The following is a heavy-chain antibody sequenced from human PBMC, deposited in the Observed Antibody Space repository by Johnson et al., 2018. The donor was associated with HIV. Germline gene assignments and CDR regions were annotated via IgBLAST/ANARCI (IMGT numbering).Heavy chain of an antibody. J-gene: IGHJ3*02. CDR1: GFTFSDYY. D-gene: IGHD1-26*01. CDR2: ISSSGSTI. CDR3: AKVRWELSSIGAFDI. Sequence: QVLLVESGGGLVKPGGSLRLSCAASGFTFSDYYMSWIRQAPGKGMEWVSYISSSGSTIYYADSVKGRFTISRDNAKNSLYLQMNSLRAEDTAVYYCAKVRWELSSIGAFDIWGQGTMVTVSS. V-gene: IGHV3-11*04.